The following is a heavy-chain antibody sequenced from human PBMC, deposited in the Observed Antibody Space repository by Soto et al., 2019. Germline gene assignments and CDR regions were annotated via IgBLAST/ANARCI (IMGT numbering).Heavy chain of an antibody. CDR3: TSVYYDFWSGYYSRLGYYYYMDV. CDR1: GFTFGDYA. D-gene: IGHD3-3*01. Sequence: EVQLVESGGGLVQPGRSLRLSCTASGFTFGDYAMSWFRQAPGKGLEWVGFIRSKAYGGTTEYAASVKGRFTISRDDFKSIAYLQMNSLKTEDTAVYYCTSVYYDFWSGYYSRLGYYYYMDVWGKGTTVTVSS. V-gene: IGHV3-49*03. CDR2: IRSKAYGGTT. J-gene: IGHJ6*03.